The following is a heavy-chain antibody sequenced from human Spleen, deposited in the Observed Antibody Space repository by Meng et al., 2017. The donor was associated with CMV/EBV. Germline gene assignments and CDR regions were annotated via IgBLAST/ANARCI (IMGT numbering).Heavy chain of an antibody. CDR3: ARGFGPTYSIEGANTYYNYGMDL. J-gene: IGHJ6*02. CDR1: GGAFVSYV. Sequence: KVSCKASGGAFVSYVFIWVRQAPGQGLEWMGGIVPVFGTANYAQKFQGRLTITTEESTSTAYMELSSLRSEDTAVYYCARGFGPTYSIEGANTYYNYGMDLWGQGTTVTVSS. D-gene: IGHD1-26*01. V-gene: IGHV1-69*05. CDR2: IVPVFGTA.